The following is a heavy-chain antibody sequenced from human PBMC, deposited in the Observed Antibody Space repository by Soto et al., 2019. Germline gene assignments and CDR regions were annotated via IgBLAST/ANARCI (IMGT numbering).Heavy chain of an antibody. CDR1: GGSVSSVKYF. CDR3: ARTVMPVGNLAAFDH. J-gene: IGHJ4*02. CDR2: IYNNGNT. V-gene: IGHV4-61*01. D-gene: IGHD7-27*01. Sequence: SETLSLTCNVSGGSVSSVKYFWSWIRQPPGKGLEWIAYIYNNGNTNYNSPLKSRATISVETSKNQCSLKLTSVTAADSAVYFCARTVMPVGNLAAFDHWGQGVLVTVSS.